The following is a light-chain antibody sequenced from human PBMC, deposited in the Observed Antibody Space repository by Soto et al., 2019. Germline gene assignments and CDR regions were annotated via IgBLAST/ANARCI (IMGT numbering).Light chain of an antibody. CDR3: QQLSSYPVT. J-gene: IGKJ4*01. CDR2: KVS. Sequence: IPVSVPTRPVPLRQPAPTSCKPRQSIIYSDGNTYLNWFQQRPGQSPRRLIYKVSNRDTGVPDRFSGSGSETDFSLTISRLQPEDFATYYCQQLSSYPVTFGGGTKVDIK. CDR1: QSIIYSDGNTY. V-gene: IGKV2-30*01.